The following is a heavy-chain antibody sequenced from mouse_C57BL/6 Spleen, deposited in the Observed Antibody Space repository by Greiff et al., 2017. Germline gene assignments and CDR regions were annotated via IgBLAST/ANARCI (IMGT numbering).Heavy chain of an antibody. CDR1: GYTFTSYG. Sequence: VQGVESGAELARPGASVKLSCKASGYTFTSYGISWVKQRTGQGLEWIGEIYPRSGNTYYNEKFKGKATLTADKSSSTAYMELRSLTSEDSAVYFCAREVGYYGSSSYYFDYWGQGTTLTVSS. CDR3: AREVGYYGSSSYYFDY. V-gene: IGHV1-81*01. D-gene: IGHD1-1*01. J-gene: IGHJ2*01. CDR2: IYPRSGNT.